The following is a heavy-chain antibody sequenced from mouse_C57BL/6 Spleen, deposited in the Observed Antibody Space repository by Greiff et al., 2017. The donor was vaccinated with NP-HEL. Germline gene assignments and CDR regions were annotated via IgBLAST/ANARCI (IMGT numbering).Heavy chain of an antibody. CDR2: INPNNGGT. V-gene: IGHV1-26*01. CDR3: ARPITTVVARYAMDY. J-gene: IGHJ4*01. Sequence: VQLQQSGPELVKPGASVKISCKASGYTFTDYYMNWVKQSHGKSLEWIGDINPNNGGTSYNQKFKGKATLTVDKSSSTAYMELRSLTSEDSAVYYCARPITTVVARYAMDYWGQGTSVTVSS. D-gene: IGHD1-1*01. CDR1: GYTFTDYY.